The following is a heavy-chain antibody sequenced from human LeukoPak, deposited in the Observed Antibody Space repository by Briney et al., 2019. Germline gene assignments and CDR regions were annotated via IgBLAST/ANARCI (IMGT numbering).Heavy chain of an antibody. CDR3: AREDYGDYMEAFDI. J-gene: IGHJ3*02. V-gene: IGHV3-7*01. D-gene: IGHD4-17*01. Sequence: GGSLRLSCAASGFTFSSYWMSWVRQAPGKGLEWVANIKQDGSEKYYVDSVKGRFTISRDNAKNSLYLQMNSLRAEDTAVYYCAREDYGDYMEAFDIWGQGTMVTVSS. CDR2: IKQDGSEK. CDR1: GFTFSSYW.